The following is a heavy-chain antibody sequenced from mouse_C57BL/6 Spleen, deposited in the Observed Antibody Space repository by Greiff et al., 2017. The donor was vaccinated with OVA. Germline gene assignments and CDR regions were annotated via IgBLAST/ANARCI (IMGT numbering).Heavy chain of an antibody. CDR2: INPNNGGT. V-gene: IGHV1-26*01. J-gene: IGHJ2*01. CDR3: ARSLPTGAYYFDY. Sequence: EVQLQQSGPELVKPGASVKISCKASGYTFTDYYMNWVKQSHGKSLEWIGDINPNNGGTSYNQKFKGKATLTVDKSSSTAYMELRSLTSEDSAVYYCARSLPTGAYYFDYWGQGTTLTVSS. D-gene: IGHD4-1*02. CDR1: GYTFTDYY.